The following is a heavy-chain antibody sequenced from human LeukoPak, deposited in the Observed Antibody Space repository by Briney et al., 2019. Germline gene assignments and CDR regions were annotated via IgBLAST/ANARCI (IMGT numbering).Heavy chain of an antibody. D-gene: IGHD3-9*01. V-gene: IGHV3-33*01. CDR3: GGDPPQSRYALDL. CDR1: GFTFSTYA. CDR2: IWYDGSHK. J-gene: IGHJ5*02. Sequence: PGGSLRLSCAASGFTFSTYAMHWVRQAPGKGLEWVAFIWYDGSHKYYVDSVKGRFTISRDNSKNTLYLHMNSLRAEDTAVYYCGGDPPQSRYALDLWGQGTLVTVSS.